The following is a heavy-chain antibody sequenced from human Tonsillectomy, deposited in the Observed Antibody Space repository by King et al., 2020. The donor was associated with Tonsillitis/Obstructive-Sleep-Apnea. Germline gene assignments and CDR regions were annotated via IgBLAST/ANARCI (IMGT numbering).Heavy chain of an antibody. Sequence: VQLQESGPGLVKPSETLSLTCTVSGGSISRYCWSWIRQPPGKRLEWIGYIYFSGSTNYNPSLKSRVTISVDTSKNQFSLKLSSVTAADTAVYYCAREKEMENGMDVWGQGTTVTVSS. V-gene: IGHV4-59*01. CDR1: GGSISRYC. CDR3: AREKEMENGMDV. CDR2: IYFSGST. D-gene: IGHD5-24*01. J-gene: IGHJ6*02.